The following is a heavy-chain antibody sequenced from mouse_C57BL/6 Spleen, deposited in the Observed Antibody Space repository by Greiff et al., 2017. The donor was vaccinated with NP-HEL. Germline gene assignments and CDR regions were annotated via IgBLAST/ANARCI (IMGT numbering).Heavy chain of an antibody. J-gene: IGHJ2*01. Sequence: VQLQQPGAELVMPGASVKLSCKASGYTFTSYWMHWVKQRPGQGLEWIGEIDPSDSYTNYNQKFKGKATLTVDKSSSTAYMQLSSLTSDDSAVYYCARGRWFDYWGQGTTLTVSS. CDR1: GYTFTSYW. D-gene: IGHD1-1*02. CDR2: IDPSDSYT. CDR3: ARGRWFDY. V-gene: IGHV1-69*01.